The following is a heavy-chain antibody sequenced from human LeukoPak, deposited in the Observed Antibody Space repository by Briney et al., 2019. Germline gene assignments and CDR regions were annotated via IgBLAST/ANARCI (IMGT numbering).Heavy chain of an antibody. Sequence: GGSLRLSCAASGFTFSSYGMHWVRQAPGKGLEWVAVISYDGSNKYYADSVKGRFTISRDNPKNTLYPQMNSLRAEDTAVYYCAAGVILAVAGPGDYWGQGTLVTVSS. CDR2: ISYDGSNK. D-gene: IGHD6-19*01. V-gene: IGHV3-30*03. CDR3: AAGVILAVAGPGDY. J-gene: IGHJ4*02. CDR1: GFTFSSYG.